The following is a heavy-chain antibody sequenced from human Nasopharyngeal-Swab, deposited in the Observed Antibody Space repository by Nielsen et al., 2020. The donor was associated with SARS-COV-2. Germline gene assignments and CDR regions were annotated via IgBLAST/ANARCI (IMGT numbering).Heavy chain of an antibody. CDR2: IYYSGST. V-gene: IGHV4-31*02. J-gene: IGHJ6*04. Sequence: WIRQPPGKGLEWIGYIYYSGSTYYNPSLKSRVTISVVTSKNQFSLKLSSVTAADTAVYYCARNYGDQVNMDVWGKGTTVTVSS. CDR3: ARNYGDQVNMDV. D-gene: IGHD4-17*01.